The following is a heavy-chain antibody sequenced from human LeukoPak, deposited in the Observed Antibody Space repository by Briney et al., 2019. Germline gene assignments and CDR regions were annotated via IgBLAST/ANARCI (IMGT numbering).Heavy chain of an antibody. CDR1: GFTFSYYW. CDR3: AKDLFYYDSSGYFDY. V-gene: IGHV3-23*01. CDR2: ISGSGGST. D-gene: IGHD3-22*01. Sequence: QPGGSLRLSCAASGFTFSYYWMHWVRQAPGKGLEWVSAISGSGGSTYYADSVKGRFTISRDNSKNTLYLQMNSLRAEDTAVYYCAKDLFYYDSSGYFDYWGQGTLVTVSS. J-gene: IGHJ4*02.